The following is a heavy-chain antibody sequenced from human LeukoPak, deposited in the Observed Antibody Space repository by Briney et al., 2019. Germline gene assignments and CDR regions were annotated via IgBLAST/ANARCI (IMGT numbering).Heavy chain of an antibody. Sequence: GRSLRLSCAASGFTFDDYAMHWVRQAPGKGLEWVSGISWNSGSIGYADSVKGRFTISRDNAKNSLYLQMNGLRAEDTALYYCAISSGWYSYYFDYWGQGTLVTVSS. CDR3: AISSGWYSYYFDY. CDR1: GFTFDDYA. J-gene: IGHJ4*02. CDR2: ISWNSGSI. V-gene: IGHV3-9*01. D-gene: IGHD6-19*01.